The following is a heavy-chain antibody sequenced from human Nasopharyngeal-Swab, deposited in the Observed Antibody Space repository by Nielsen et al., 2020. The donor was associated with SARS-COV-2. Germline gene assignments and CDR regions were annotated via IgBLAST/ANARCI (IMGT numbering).Heavy chain of an antibody. CDR1: GFTVSSNY. V-gene: IGHV3-53*01. D-gene: IGHD3-9*01. CDR2: IYSGGST. Sequence: GGSLRLSCAASGFTVSSNYMSWVRQAPGKGLEWVSVIYSGGSTYYADSVKGRFTISRDNSKNTLYLQMNSLRAEETAVYYCARGDIWSSPDAFDIWGQGTMVTVSS. CDR3: ARGDIWSSPDAFDI. J-gene: IGHJ3*02.